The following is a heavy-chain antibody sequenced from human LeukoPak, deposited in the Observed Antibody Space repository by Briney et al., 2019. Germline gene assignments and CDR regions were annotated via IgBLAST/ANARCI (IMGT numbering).Heavy chain of an antibody. Sequence: ASVKVSCKASGYTFTSYCMHWVRQSPGQGLEWMGIINPSGGSTSYAQKFQGRVTMTRDTSTSTVYMELSSLRSEDTAVYYCARAVGNDVGAFDIWGQGTMVTVSS. CDR1: GYTFTSYC. V-gene: IGHV1-46*03. D-gene: IGHD1-1*01. J-gene: IGHJ3*02. CDR3: ARAVGNDVGAFDI. CDR2: INPSGGST.